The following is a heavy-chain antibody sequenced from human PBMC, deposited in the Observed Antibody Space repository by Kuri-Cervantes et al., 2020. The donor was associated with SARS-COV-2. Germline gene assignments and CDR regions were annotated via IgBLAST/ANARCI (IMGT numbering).Heavy chain of an antibody. CDR3: ARGNYDSSGYYGFWYFDY. J-gene: IGHJ4*02. V-gene: IGHV3-48*03. CDR2: ISSSGTTI. D-gene: IGHD3-22*01. Sequence: GGSLRLSCAASGFTFRSYEMHWVRQAPGKGLEWVSSISSSGTTINYADSVKGRFTISRDNAKNSVDLQMNSLRAEDTAVYYCARGNYDSSGYYGFWYFDYWGQGTLVTVSS. CDR1: GFTFRSYE.